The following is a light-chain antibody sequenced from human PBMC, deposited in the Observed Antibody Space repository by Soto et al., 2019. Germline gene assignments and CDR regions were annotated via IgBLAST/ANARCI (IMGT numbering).Light chain of an antibody. CDR3: QQYNSSPLT. CDR2: KAS. Sequence: DIQMTQSPSTLSASVGDRVTITCRASQSISSWLAWYQQTPGKAPKLLIYKASSLESGVPSRFSGSGSGTEFTLTISSLQPDDCATYYCQQYNSSPLTFGGGTKVEIK. CDR1: QSISSW. J-gene: IGKJ4*01. V-gene: IGKV1-5*03.